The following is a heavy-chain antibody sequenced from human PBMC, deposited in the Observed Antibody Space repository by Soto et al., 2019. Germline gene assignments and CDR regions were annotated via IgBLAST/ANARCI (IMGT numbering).Heavy chain of an antibody. CDR1: GFTFSSYA. V-gene: IGHV3-23*01. CDR2: ISGSGGST. J-gene: IGHJ6*02. D-gene: IGHD6-13*01. CDR3: AKTLVPRGPSYYYHGMDV. Sequence: EVQLLESGGGLVQPGGSLRLSCAASGFTFSSYAMNWVRQAPGKGLEWVSSISGSGGSTYYAASVKGRFTISRDNXKXTXXLQMNSLRAEDTAVYYCAKTLVPRGPSYYYHGMDVWGQGTTVTVSS.